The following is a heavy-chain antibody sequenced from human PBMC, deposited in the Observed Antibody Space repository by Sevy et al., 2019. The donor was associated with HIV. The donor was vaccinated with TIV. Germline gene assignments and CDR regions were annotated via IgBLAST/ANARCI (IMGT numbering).Heavy chain of an antibody. CDR1: GFDFSIYS. Sequence: GGSLRLSCAASGFDFSIYSMSWVRQAPGKGLEWVSALSFGCGKINYADSVKGRFTISRDNSKGSVYLQMNNMRVEDTAVHYCAREGCTKPHDYWGQRTLVTVSS. CDR2: LSFGCGKI. CDR3: AREGCTKPHDY. J-gene: IGHJ4*02. V-gene: IGHV3-23*01. D-gene: IGHD2-8*01.